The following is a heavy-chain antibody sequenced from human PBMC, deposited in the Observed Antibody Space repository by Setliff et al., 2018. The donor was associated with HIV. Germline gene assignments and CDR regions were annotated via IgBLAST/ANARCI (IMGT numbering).Heavy chain of an antibody. J-gene: IGHJ4*02. D-gene: IGHD5-18*01. CDR1: GPSINIHY. Sequence: SETLSLTCTVSGPSINIHYWSWIRQSPGKGFEWIGYIYSTGSTDYNPSLKSRVTISVDASKSQFSLSLSSVTAADTAVYYCASTRIKIWFFHYWGQGTPVTVSS. CDR3: ASTRIKIWFFHY. V-gene: IGHV4-59*11. CDR2: IYSTGST.